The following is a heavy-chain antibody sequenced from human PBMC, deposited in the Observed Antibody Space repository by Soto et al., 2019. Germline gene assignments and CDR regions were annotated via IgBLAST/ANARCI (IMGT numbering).Heavy chain of an antibody. CDR1: GGTFSSYT. Sequence: QVQLVQSGAEVKKPGSSVKVSCKASGGTFSSYTISWVRQAPGQGLEWMGRIIPILGIANYAQKFQGRVMITADKSTSTAYMELSSLRSEDTAVYYCARVGDSSGYFNFDYWGQGTLVTVSS. CDR2: IIPILGIA. CDR3: ARVGDSSGYFNFDY. J-gene: IGHJ4*02. V-gene: IGHV1-69*02. D-gene: IGHD3-22*01.